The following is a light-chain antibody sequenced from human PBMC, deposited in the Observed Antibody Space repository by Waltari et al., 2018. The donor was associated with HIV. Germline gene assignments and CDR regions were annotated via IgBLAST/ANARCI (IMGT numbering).Light chain of an antibody. J-gene: IGLJ3*02. CDR2: GNN. CDR3: QSYDSSLSVNWV. CDR1: TSNIGAGYD. Sequence: QSVLTQPPSVSGAPGQRVTISCTGITSNIGAGYDVHWYQHRPGTAPKLLIYGNNNRPSGSPDRVSGSRSGTSSSLAITGLQAEDEAVYYCQSYDSSLSVNWVFGGGTKLTVL. V-gene: IGLV1-40*01.